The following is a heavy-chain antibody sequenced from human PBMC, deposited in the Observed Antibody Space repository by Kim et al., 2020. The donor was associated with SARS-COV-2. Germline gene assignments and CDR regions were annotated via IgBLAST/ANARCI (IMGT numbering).Heavy chain of an antibody. J-gene: IGHJ6*02. V-gene: IGHV4-34*01. D-gene: IGHD3-10*01. CDR2: INHSGST. Sequence: SETLSLTCAVYGGSFSGYYWSWIRQPPGKGLEWIGEINHSGSTNYSPSLKSRVTISLDTSKNQFSLKLSSVTAADTAVYYCATYRSGSSQYVMDVWGQGTTVPVSS. CDR1: GGSFSGYY. CDR3: ATYRSGSSQYVMDV.